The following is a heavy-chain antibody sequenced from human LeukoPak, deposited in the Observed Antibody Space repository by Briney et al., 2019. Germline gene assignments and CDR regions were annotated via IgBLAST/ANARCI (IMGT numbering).Heavy chain of an antibody. D-gene: IGHD6-13*01. CDR2: IIPILGIA. V-gene: IGHV1-69*04. J-gene: IGHJ1*01. Sequence: SVKVSCKASGGTFSSYAISWVRQAPGQGLEWMGRIIPILGIANYAQKFQGRITITADKSTSTAYMELSSLRSEDTAVYYCARVGTDSSWYAEYFQHWGQGTLVTVSS. CDR3: ARVGTDSSWYAEYFQH. CDR1: GGTFSSYA.